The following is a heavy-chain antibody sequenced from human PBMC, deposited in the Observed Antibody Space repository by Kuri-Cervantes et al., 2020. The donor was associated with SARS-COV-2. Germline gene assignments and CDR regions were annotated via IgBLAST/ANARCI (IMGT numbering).Heavy chain of an antibody. V-gene: IGHV4-61*09. J-gene: IGHJ6*03. CDR3: ARIIVGATYYYYYYYMDV. D-gene: IGHD1-26*01. Sequence: SETLSLTCAVSGVPVTGGSYSWAWIRQPAGKGLEWIGHLDTSGSTNYNPSLKSRVTISVDTSKNQFSLKLSSVTAADTAVYYCARIIVGATYYYYYYYMDVWGKGTTVTVSS. CDR1: GVPVTGGSYS. CDR2: LDTSGST.